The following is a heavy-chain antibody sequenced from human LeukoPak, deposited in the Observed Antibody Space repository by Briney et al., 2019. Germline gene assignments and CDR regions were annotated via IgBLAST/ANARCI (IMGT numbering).Heavy chain of an antibody. V-gene: IGHV3-21*01. CDR3: ARDPGTQQS. J-gene: IGHJ4*02. D-gene: IGHD1-1*01. CDR2: ISSSSSYI. Sequence: PGGSLRLSCAASGFTFSSYSMNWVRQAPGKGLEWVSSISSSSSYIYYVDSVKGRFTISRDNAKNSLYLQMNSLRAEDTAVYYCARDPGTQQSWGQGTLVTVSS. CDR1: GFTFSSYS.